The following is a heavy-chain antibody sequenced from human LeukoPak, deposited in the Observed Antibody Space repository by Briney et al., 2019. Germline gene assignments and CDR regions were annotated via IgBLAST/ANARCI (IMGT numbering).Heavy chain of an antibody. Sequence: GASVKVSCKASGYTFSSYAINWVRQATGQWLEWMGWMNPNSGNTGYAQKFQGRINITRDTSISTAYMELSSLRSEDTAVYYCARRKVAGWTPVRYWGQGTPVTVSS. CDR3: ARRKVAGWTPVRY. V-gene: IGHV1-8*03. J-gene: IGHJ4*02. CDR1: GYTFSSYA. CDR2: MNPNSGNT. D-gene: IGHD2-15*01.